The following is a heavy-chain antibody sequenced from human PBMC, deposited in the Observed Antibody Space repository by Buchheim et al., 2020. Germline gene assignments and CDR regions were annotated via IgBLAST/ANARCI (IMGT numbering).Heavy chain of an antibody. CDR3: AGSYDFWSGYYCGMDV. V-gene: IGHV3-30*04. CDR1: GFTFSSYA. D-gene: IGHD3-3*01. Sequence: QVQLVESGGGVVQPGRSLRLSCAASGFTFSSYAMHWVRQAPGKGLEWVAVISYDGSNKYYADSVKGRFTISRDNSKNTLYLQMNSLRAEDTAVYYCAGSYDFWSGYYCGMDVWSQGTT. CDR2: ISYDGSNK. J-gene: IGHJ6*02.